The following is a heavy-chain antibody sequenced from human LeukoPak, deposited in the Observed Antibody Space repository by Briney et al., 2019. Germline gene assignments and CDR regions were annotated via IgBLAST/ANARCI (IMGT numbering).Heavy chain of an antibody. CDR3: ATLRYFFFFDY. CDR2: FDPEDGER. D-gene: IGHD2/OR15-2a*01. J-gene: IGHJ4*02. V-gene: IGHV1-24*01. Sequence: GASVKVSCKVSGYTLTELSMHWVQQAPGKGLEWMGGFDPEDGERIYAQNFQGRVTMTEDTSTDTAYMELSSLRSDDTAVYYCATLRYFFFFDYWGQGTLVTVSS. CDR1: GYTLTELS.